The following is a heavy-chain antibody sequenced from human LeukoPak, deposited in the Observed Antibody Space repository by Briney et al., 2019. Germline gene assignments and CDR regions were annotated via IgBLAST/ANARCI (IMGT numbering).Heavy chain of an antibody. Sequence: SETLSLTCTVSGGSISSYYWSWIRQPPGKGLEWIGYIYYSGSTNHNPSLKSRVTISVDTSKNQFSLKLSSVTAADTAVYYCARHFTYYDYVWGSYRYYYFDYWGQGTLVTVSS. D-gene: IGHD3-16*02. V-gene: IGHV4-59*08. CDR2: IYYSGST. CDR3: ARHFTYYDYVWGSYRYYYFDY. J-gene: IGHJ4*02. CDR1: GGSISSYY.